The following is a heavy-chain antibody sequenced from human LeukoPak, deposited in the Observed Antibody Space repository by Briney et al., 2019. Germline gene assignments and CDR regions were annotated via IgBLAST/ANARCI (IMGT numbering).Heavy chain of an antibody. CDR3: AREGAWGNWFDP. V-gene: IGHV3-74*01. D-gene: IGHD1-26*01. J-gene: IGHJ5*02. Sequence: GGSLRLSCAASGFTFSSYWMHWVRQAPGKGLVWVSRINSDGSSTSYADSVKGRFTISRDNAKNTLYLQMNSLRAEDTAVYYCAREGAWGNWFDPWGQGTLVTVS. CDR2: INSDGSST. CDR1: GFTFSSYW.